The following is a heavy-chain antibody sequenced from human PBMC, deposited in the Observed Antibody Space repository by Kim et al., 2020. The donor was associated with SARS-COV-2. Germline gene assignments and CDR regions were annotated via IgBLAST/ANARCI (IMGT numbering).Heavy chain of an antibody. CDR2: IIPIFGTA. CDR3: ARGPSSWYRFDY. J-gene: IGHJ4*02. D-gene: IGHD6-13*01. V-gene: IGHV1-69*13. CDR1: GGTFSSYA. Sequence: SVKVSCKASGGTFSSYAISWVRQAPGQGLEWMGGIIPIFGTANYAQKFQGRVTITADESTSTAYMELSSLRSEDTAVYYCARGPSSWYRFDYWGQGTLVTVSS.